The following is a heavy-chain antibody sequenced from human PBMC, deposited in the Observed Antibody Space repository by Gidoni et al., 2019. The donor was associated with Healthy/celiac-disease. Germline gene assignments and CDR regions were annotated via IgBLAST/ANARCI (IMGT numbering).Heavy chain of an antibody. CDR2: ISSSGSTI. CDR3: ARDAEWGDWFDP. D-gene: IGHD3-10*01. V-gene: IGHV3-48*03. CDR1: GFTFSSYE. Sequence: EVQLVDSGVGLLPPGGSLRLSCAASGFTFSSYEMNWVRQAPGKGLEWVSYISSSGSTIYYADSVKGRFTISRDNAKNSLYLQMNSLRAEDTAVYYWARDAEWGDWFDPWGQGTLVTVSS. J-gene: IGHJ5*02.